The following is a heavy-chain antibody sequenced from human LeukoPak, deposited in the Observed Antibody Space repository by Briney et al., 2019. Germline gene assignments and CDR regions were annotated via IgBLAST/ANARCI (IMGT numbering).Heavy chain of an antibody. J-gene: IGHJ3*02. CDR3: ARMVGALDAFDI. CDR1: GGSISSGGYY. D-gene: IGHD1-26*01. Sequence: SETLSLTCTVSGGSISSGGYYWSWIRQHPGKGLEWIGYIYYSGSTYYNPSLKSRVTISVDTSKNQFSLKLSSVTAADTAVYYCARMVGALDAFDIWGQGTMLTVSS. CDR2: IYYSGST. V-gene: IGHV4-31*03.